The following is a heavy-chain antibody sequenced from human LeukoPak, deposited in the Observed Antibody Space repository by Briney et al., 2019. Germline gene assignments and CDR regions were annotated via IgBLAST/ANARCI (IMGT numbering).Heavy chain of an antibody. CDR2: INQDGSKL. Sequence: SGGSLRLSCAASRFIFRSYWMAWVRQAPGKGLEWVSQINQDGSKLSFVDSVEGRFTISRDNAKNSLYLEINSLRVDDTSVYYCVRDSSPRFGGRAPLWWGRGTLVTV. V-gene: IGHV3-7*01. CDR3: VRDSSPRFGGRAPLW. CDR1: RFIFRSYW. J-gene: IGHJ4*02. D-gene: IGHD1-26*01.